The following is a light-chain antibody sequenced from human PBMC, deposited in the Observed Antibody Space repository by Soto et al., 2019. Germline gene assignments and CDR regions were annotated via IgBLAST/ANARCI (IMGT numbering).Light chain of an antibody. CDR1: SSNIGAGYD. V-gene: IGLV1-40*01. CDR2: GHS. J-gene: IGLJ2*01. CDR3: QSHDSSLSGSI. Sequence: QSVLTQPPSVSGAPGQRVTISCTGSSSNIGAGYDVHWYQQLPGTAPKLLIYGHSNRPSGVPDRFSGSKSGTSASLAITGLQAEDEADYYCQSHDSSLSGSIFGGGTKLTVL.